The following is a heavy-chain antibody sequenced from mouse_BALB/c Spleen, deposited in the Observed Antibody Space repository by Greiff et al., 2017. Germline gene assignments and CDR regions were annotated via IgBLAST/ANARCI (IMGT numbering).Heavy chain of an antibody. CDR3: AYTVVAPMDY. D-gene: IGHD1-1*01. V-gene: IGHV14-3*02. Sequence: VQLQQSGAELVKPGASVKLSCTASGFNIKDTYMHWVKQRPEQGLEWIGRIDPANGNTKYDPKFQGKATITADTSSNTAYLQLSSLTSEDTAVYYCAYTVVAPMDYWGKEPQSPSPQ. J-gene: IGHJ4*01. CDR1: GFNIKDTY. CDR2: IDPANGNT.